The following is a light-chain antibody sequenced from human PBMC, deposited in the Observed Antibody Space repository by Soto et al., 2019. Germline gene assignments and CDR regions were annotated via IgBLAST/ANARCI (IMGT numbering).Light chain of an antibody. V-gene: IGKV1-8*01. CDR3: QQSYSTPRT. J-gene: IGKJ1*01. CDR1: QGISSY. CDR2: AAS. Sequence: AILLTQSPSSFSASTGDRVTITCRASQGISSYLAWYQQKPGKAPKLLIYAASTLASGVPSRFSGSGSGRDFTLTSSSLQPEDFATYYCQQSYSTPRTFGQGTKVDIK.